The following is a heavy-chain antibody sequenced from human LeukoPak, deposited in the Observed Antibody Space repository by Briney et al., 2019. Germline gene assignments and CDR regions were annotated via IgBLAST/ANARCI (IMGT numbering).Heavy chain of an antibody. V-gene: IGHV1-18*04. CDR3: ARDDPYYEILTGYSDAFDI. CDR2: ISAYNGNT. D-gene: IGHD3-9*01. J-gene: IGHJ3*02. CDR1: GYTFTSYG. Sequence: GASVKVSCKASGYTFTSYGISWVRQAPGQGLEWMGWISAYNGNTNYAQKLQGRVTITTDTSTRTAYMELRSLRSDDTAVYYCARDDPYYEILTGYSDAFDIWGQGTMVTVSS.